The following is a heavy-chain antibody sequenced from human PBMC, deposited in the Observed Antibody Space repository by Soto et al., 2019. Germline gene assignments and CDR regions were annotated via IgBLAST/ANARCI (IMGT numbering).Heavy chain of an antibody. CDR1: GFTFREYS. J-gene: IGHJ4*02. CDR3: ARERADGSIDY. Sequence: EVQMVESGGGLVKPGGSLRLSCAASGFTFREYSMNWVHQAPGKGLEWVSSINSGSTHIFASDSMKGRFTISRDNAKKSLYLQMDSLRVDDTAVYYCARERADGSIDYWGQGTLVTVSS. V-gene: IGHV3-21*01. CDR2: INSGSTHI.